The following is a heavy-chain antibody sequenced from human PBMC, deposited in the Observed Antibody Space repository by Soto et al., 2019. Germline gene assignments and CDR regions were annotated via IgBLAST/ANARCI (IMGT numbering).Heavy chain of an antibody. CDR3: TRGTRATQYYFYFYGMDV. J-gene: IGHJ6*02. CDR2: ISHSGTT. Sequence: PSETLSLTCTVSGGSMNSDYWSWIRQPPGKRLEWLGYISHSGTTSYNPSLKSRLTISLNTSKNQFSLKLRSVTAADTAVYYCTRGTRATQYYFYFYGMDVWGRGTTVTVSS. D-gene: IGHD3-10*01. CDR1: GGSMNSDY. V-gene: IGHV4-59*01.